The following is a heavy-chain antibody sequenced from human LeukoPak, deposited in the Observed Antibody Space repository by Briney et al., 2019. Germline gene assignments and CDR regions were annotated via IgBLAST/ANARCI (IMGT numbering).Heavy chain of an antibody. D-gene: IGHD3-16*02. V-gene: IGHV3-23*01. CDR3: AKDLMITFGGVIAAIGFDY. Sequence: GGSLRLSCAASGFTFSSYAMSWVRQAPGKGLEWVSAISGSGGSTYYADSVKGRFTISRDNSKNTLYLQMNSLRAADTAVYYCAKDLMITFGGVIAAIGFDYWGQGTLVTVSS. CDR2: ISGSGGST. J-gene: IGHJ4*02. CDR1: GFTFSSYA.